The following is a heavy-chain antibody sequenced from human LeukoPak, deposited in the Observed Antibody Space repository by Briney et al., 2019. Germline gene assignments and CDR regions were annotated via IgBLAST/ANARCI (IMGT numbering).Heavy chain of an antibody. CDR3: ATEYYDFWSGYYAFDI. CDR1: GYTLTELS. D-gene: IGHD3-3*01. Sequence: ASVKVSCKVSGYTLTELSMHWVRQAPGKGLEWMGGFDPEDGETIYAQKFQGRVTMTEDTSTDTAYMELSSLRSEDTAVYYCATEYYDFWSGYYAFDIWGQGTMVTVSS. V-gene: IGHV1-24*01. CDR2: FDPEDGET. J-gene: IGHJ3*02.